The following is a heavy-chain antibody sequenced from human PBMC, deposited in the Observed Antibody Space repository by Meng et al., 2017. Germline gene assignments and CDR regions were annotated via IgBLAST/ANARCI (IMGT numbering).Heavy chain of an antibody. J-gene: IGHJ4*02. Sequence: QLQPQESGPGLVKPSETLSLTCTVSGGSISSSSYYWGWIRQPPGKGLEWIGSIYYSGSTYYNPSLKSRVTISVDTSKNQFSLKLSSVTAADTAVYYCARSMVRGVIRYYFDYWGQGTLVTVSS. D-gene: IGHD3-10*01. V-gene: IGHV4-39*07. CDR1: GGSISSSSYY. CDR2: IYYSGST. CDR3: ARSMVRGVIRYYFDY.